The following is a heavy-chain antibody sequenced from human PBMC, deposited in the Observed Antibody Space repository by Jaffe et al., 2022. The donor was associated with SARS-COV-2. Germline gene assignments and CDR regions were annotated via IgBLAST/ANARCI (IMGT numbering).Heavy chain of an antibody. J-gene: IGHJ4*02. V-gene: IGHV3-21*01. CDR1: GFTFSSYS. D-gene: IGHD3-10*01. CDR2: ISSSSSYI. CDR3: ARDPGGSGSPGHY. Sequence: EVQLVESGGGLVKPGGSLRLSCAASGFTFSSYSMNWVRQAPGKGLEWVSSISSSSSYIYYADSVKGRFTISRDNAKNSLYLQMNSLRAEDTAVYYCARDPGGSGSPGHYWGQGTLVTVSS.